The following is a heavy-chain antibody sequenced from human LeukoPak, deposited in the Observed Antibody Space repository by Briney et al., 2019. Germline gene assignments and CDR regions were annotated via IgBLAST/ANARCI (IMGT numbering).Heavy chain of an antibody. D-gene: IGHD6-19*01. J-gene: IGHJ4*02. V-gene: IGHV4-59*08. Sequence: TSETLSLTCTVSGGSISSYYWSWIRQPPGKGLEWIGYIYCSGSTNYNPSLKSRVTISVDTSKNQFSLKLSSVTAADTAVYYCARHSIVGQWLVPFDYWGQGTLVTVSS. CDR2: IYCSGST. CDR3: ARHSIVGQWLVPFDY. CDR1: GGSISSYY.